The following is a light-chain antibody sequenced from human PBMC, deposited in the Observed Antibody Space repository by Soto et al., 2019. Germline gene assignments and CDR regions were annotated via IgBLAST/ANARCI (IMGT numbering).Light chain of an antibody. J-gene: IGKJ4*01. CDR3: QQSYSTPLT. Sequence: DIQMTQSPSSLSASVGDRVTITCRASQSISSYLNWYQQKPGKAPKLLIYAASSLQSGVPSRFSGRGSGTDFTLTINSLQPEDFATYYCQQSYSTPLTFGGGTKVEIK. V-gene: IGKV1-39*01. CDR1: QSISSY. CDR2: AAS.